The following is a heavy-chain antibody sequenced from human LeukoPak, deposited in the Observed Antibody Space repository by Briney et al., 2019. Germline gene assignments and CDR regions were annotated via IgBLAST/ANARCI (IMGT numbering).Heavy chain of an antibody. CDR3: AKSLDY. J-gene: IGHJ4*02. V-gene: IGHV3-23*01. CDR1: GFTFSSYA. Sequence: GVSLTLSCTASGFTFSSYAMSWVRHAPGKGREGVSPISGSGGSTYYADSVKGRFTVSRNNSKNTLYLQMNRLRAEDTAAYYCAKSLDYWGQGSLVTVSS. CDR2: ISGSGGST.